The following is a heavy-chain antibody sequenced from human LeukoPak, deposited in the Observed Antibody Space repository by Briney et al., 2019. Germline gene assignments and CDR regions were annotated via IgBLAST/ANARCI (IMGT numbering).Heavy chain of an antibody. D-gene: IGHD3/OR15-3a*01. CDR1: GFTFSTYW. Sequence: AGGSLRLSCAASGFTFSTYWMSWVRQAPGKGLERVTNIHQDGNEKYYMDSVKGRFTISRGNAKNSLYLQMNSLRVEDTAVYYCARGDDFSGDYWGQGTLVTVSS. V-gene: IGHV3-7*04. CDR2: IHQDGNEK. J-gene: IGHJ4*02. CDR3: ARGDDFSGDY.